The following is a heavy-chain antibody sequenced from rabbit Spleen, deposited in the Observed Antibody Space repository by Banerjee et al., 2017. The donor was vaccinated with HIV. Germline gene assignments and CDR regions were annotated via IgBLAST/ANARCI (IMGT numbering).Heavy chain of an antibody. CDR2: ISNSDGST. CDR3: ARERSYAAYAADGYAARYYGMDL. CDR1: TLVIGTNA. J-gene: IGHJ6*01. Sequence: CAGDLIEVNGSLTGCCGPSTLVIGTNARGWVSLAPGKGPELVGCISNSDGSTYYGSWVNGRLTIPRSARLDTVSLQMTRLTAADPATYFCARERSYAAYAADGYAARYYGMDLWGQGTLVTVS. V-gene: IGHV1S47*01. D-gene: IGHD6-1*01.